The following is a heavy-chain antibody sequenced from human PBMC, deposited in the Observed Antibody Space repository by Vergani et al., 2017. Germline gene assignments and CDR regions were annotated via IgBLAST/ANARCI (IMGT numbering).Heavy chain of an antibody. CDR1: GLTLSSSG. D-gene: IGHD1-7*01. V-gene: IGHV3-30*02. Sequence: QVQLVESGGVVVQPGGSLRLSCSASGLTLSSSGVPCVRQAPGRGLESVTFTRPHEDGAFYSASVRGRFTVSRDNSKNTLYLEMNRLNVDDTAIYYCGKTQGKVVGTWWFDPWGQGTPVTVSS. J-gene: IGHJ5*02. CDR3: GKTQGKVVGTWWFDP. CDR2: TRPHEDGA.